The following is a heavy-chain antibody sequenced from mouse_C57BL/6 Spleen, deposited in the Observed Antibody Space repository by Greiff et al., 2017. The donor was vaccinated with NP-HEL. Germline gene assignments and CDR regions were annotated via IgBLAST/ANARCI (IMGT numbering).Heavy chain of an antibody. CDR2: IDPSDSET. Sequence: QVQLQQPGAELVRPGSSVKLSCKASGYTFTSYWMHWVKQRPIQGLEWIGNIDPSDSETHYNQKFKDKATLTVDKSSSTAYMQHSSLTSEDSAVYYFARRGYSNYDAMDYWGQGTSVTVSS. CDR1: GYTFTSYW. V-gene: IGHV1-52*01. CDR3: ARRGYSNYDAMDY. J-gene: IGHJ4*01. D-gene: IGHD2-5*01.